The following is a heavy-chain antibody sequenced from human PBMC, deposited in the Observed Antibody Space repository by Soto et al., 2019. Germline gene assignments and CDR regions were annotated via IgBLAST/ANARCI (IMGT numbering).Heavy chain of an antibody. CDR2: IIPIFGTA. CDR1: GGTFSSYA. V-gene: IGHV1-69*01. Sequence: QVQLVQSGAEVKKPGSSVKVSCKASGGTFSSYAISWVRQAPGQGLEWMGGIIPIFGTANYAQKFQGRVTITADESTSTAYMERSSLRSEDTAVYYCARSRVLPNHDAFDIWGQGTMVTVSS. D-gene: IGHD1-26*01. J-gene: IGHJ3*02. CDR3: ARSRVLPNHDAFDI.